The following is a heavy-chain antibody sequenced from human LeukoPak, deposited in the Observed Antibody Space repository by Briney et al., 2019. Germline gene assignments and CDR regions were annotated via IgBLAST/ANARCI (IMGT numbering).Heavy chain of an antibody. CDR2: ISAYNGDT. Sequence: ASVKVSCKASGYTFTTYGVTWVRQAPRQGLEWMGWISAYNGDTNYAQKFQGRFTMTTDTSTSTANMELRSLRSDDTAVYYCARDHSSSCQLLDYWGQGTLVTISS. V-gene: IGHV1-18*01. J-gene: IGHJ4*02. D-gene: IGHD6-13*01. CDR3: ARDHSSSCQLLDY. CDR1: GYTFTTYG.